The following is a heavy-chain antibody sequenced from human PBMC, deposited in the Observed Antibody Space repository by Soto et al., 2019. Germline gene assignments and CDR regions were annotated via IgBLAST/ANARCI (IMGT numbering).Heavy chain of an antibody. CDR1: GGSISSGGYY. V-gene: IGHV4-31*03. Sequence: PSETLSLTCTVSGGSISSGGYYWSWIRQHPGKGLEWIGYIYYSGSTYYNPSLKSRVTISVDTSKNQFSLKLSSVTAADTAVYYCARFDYSNYGSVDYWGQGTLVTVSS. J-gene: IGHJ4*02. D-gene: IGHD4-4*01. CDR2: IYYSGST. CDR3: ARFDYSNYGSVDY.